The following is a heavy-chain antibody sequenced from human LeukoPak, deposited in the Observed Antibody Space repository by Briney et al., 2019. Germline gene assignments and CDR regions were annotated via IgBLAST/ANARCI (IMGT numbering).Heavy chain of an antibody. CDR1: GFTFSTYT. V-gene: IGHV3-23*01. Sequence: GGSLRLSCAASGFTFSTYTMYWVRHPPGKRLEWVSIIGNNGGGIHYADSVKGRFTISRDNFKNALYLQMNSLRVEDTAVYYCATDPNWGTHSWGQGVLVTVSS. J-gene: IGHJ4*02. CDR2: IGNNGGGI. D-gene: IGHD7-27*01. CDR3: ATDPNWGTHS.